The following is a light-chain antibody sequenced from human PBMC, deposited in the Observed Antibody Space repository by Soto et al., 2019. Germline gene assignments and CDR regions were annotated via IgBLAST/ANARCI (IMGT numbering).Light chain of an antibody. CDR3: QQFYDLPIT. CDR1: QDISNV. Sequence: DIQMTQSPSSLSASVGDRVTITCQASQDISNVLNWYQQQPGKAPKVLIYDASKLQTGVPSRFSGRGSGEDFTFTISSLQPDDSGTYYCQQFYDLPITFGQGTRLEI. CDR2: DAS. V-gene: IGKV1-33*01. J-gene: IGKJ5*01.